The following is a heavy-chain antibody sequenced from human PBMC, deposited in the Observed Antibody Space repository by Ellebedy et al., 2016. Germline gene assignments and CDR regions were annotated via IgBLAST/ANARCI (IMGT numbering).Heavy chain of an antibody. CDR2: ISSSSDYI. CDR3: AKDLERGLEWSQSAFDY. Sequence: GGSLRLXXVASGFSFISYSMNWVRQAPGKGLEWVSSISSSSDYIYYADSVKGRFTISRDNAKKSLYLQMNSLRPEDTALYYCAKDLERGLEWSQSAFDYWGQGTLVTVSS. CDR1: GFSFISYS. D-gene: IGHD3-3*01. J-gene: IGHJ4*02. V-gene: IGHV3-21*04.